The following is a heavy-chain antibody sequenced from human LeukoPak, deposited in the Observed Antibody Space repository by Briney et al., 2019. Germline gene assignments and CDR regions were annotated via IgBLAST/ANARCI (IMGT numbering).Heavy chain of an antibody. Sequence: GGSLRLSCAASGFTFTNYAMSWVRQAPGKGLEWVAAIRISGGSTYYAGSVKGRFTISRDNSKNTLYLQMNSLGPEDTAMYYCAKVAKGNIVVVTALDYWGPGTLVTVSS. CDR1: GFTFTNYA. D-gene: IGHD2-21*02. J-gene: IGHJ4*02. V-gene: IGHV3-23*01. CDR3: AKVAKGNIVVVTALDY. CDR2: IRISGGST.